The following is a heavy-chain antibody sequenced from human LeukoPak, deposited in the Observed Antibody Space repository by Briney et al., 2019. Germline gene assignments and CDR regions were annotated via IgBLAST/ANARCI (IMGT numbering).Heavy chain of an antibody. CDR1: GYTFTSYY. CDR3: ARVRYDFWSGPQPILGY. D-gene: IGHD3-3*01. CDR2: INPSGGST. J-gene: IGHJ4*02. V-gene: IGHV1-46*01. Sequence: GASVKVSCKASGYTFTSYYMHWVRQAPGQGLEWMGIINPSGGSTSYAQKFQGRVTMTRDTSTSTVYMELSSLRSEDTAVYYCARVRYDFWSGPQPILGYWGQGTLVTVSS.